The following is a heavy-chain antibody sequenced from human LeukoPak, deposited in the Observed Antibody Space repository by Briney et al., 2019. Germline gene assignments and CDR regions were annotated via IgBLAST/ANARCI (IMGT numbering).Heavy chain of an antibody. V-gene: IGHV4-38-2*02. Sequence: SETLSLTCTVSGYSISSGYYWGWIRQPPGKGLEWIGSIYHSGSTYYNPSLKSRVTISVDTSKNQFSLKLSSVTAADTAVYYCARQGLGKSYNWFDPWGQGTLVTVSS. J-gene: IGHJ5*02. CDR1: GYSISSGYY. CDR2: IYHSGST. D-gene: IGHD6-25*01. CDR3: ARQGLGKSYNWFDP.